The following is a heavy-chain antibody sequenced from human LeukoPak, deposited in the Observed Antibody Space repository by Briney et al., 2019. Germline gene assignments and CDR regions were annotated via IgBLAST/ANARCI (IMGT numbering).Heavy chain of an antibody. Sequence: GGSLRLSCAASGFTFSSYAMSWVRQAPGKGLEWVSAITGSGGTTYYADSVKGRFTISRDNSKNTLYLQMDSLRPEDTAVYYCSRDWSYHGSGSPDYWGQGTLVTVAS. CDR2: ITGSGGTT. CDR3: SRDWSYHGSGSPDY. D-gene: IGHD3-10*01. V-gene: IGHV3-23*01. J-gene: IGHJ4*02. CDR1: GFTFSSYA.